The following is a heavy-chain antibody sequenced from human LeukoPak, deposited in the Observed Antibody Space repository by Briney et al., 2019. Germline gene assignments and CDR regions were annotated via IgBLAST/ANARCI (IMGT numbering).Heavy chain of an antibody. J-gene: IGHJ4*02. CDR3: VREPTTVLDY. V-gene: IGHV3-48*04. D-gene: IGHD1-14*01. CDR1: GLTFSNYS. Sequence: GGSLRLSCAASGLTFSNYSMNWVRQAPGKGLEWVSFISRSSSTIYYADSVKGRFTISRDNAKNSLYLQMNSLRAEDTAVYYCVREPTTVLDYWGQGTLVTVSS. CDR2: ISRSSSTI.